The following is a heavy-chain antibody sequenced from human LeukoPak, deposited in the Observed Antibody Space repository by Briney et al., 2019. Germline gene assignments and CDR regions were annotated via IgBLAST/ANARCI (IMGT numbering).Heavy chain of an antibody. CDR3: AKARWDY. CDR1: GFTFSSYG. Sequence: GGSLRLSCAASGFTFSSYGMHWVRQAPGKGLEWVAVISYDGSNKYYADSAKGRFTISRDNSKNTLYLQMNSLRAEDTAVYYCAKARWDYWGQGTLVTVSS. V-gene: IGHV3-30*18. D-gene: IGHD2-15*01. J-gene: IGHJ4*02. CDR2: ISYDGSNK.